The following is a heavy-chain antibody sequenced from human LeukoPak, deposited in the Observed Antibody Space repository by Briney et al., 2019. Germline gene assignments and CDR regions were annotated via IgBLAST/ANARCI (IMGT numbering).Heavy chain of an antibody. Sequence: SETLPLTCTVSGGSISSSSYYWGWIRQPPGKGLEWIGSIYYSGSTYYNPSLKSRVTISVDTSKNQFSLKLSSVTAADTAVYYCARRSAYKEEYYFDYWGQGTLVTVSS. CDR2: IYYSGST. CDR1: GGSISSSSYY. J-gene: IGHJ4*02. V-gene: IGHV4-39*01. D-gene: IGHD1-14*01. CDR3: ARRSAYKEEYYFDY.